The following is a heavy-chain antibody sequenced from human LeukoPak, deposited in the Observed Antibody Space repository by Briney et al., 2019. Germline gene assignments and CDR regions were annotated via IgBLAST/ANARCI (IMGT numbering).Heavy chain of an antibody. Sequence: ASVKVSCKASGCTFTTYHMHWVRQAPGQGLEWVGMIDTSDGNTNYAQKFQGRVTMTRDTSTSTVYMELSSLRSEDTAVYYCATERSGGTWFDPWGQGTLVTVSS. D-gene: IGHD2-15*01. CDR3: ATERSGGTWFDP. CDR1: GCTFTTYH. CDR2: IDTSDGNT. J-gene: IGHJ5*02. V-gene: IGHV1-46*01.